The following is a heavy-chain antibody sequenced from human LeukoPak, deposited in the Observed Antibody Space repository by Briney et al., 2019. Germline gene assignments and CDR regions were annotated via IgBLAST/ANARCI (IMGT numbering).Heavy chain of an antibody. V-gene: IGHV4-59*01. D-gene: IGHD6-13*01. CDR1: GGSISTYY. CDR3: ARTYGSSGLGYFDL. CDR2: IYYSGST. J-gene: IGHJ2*01. Sequence: SETLSLTCTVSGGSISTYYWSWIRQPPGKGLEWIGYIYYSGSTNYSPSLKSRLTISVDTSKNQFSLKLSSVTAADTAVYYCARTYGSSGLGYFDLWGRGTLVTVSS.